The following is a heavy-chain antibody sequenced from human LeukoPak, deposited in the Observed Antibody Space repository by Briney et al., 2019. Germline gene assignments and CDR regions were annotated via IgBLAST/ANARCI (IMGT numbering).Heavy chain of an antibody. V-gene: IGHV3-23*01. J-gene: IGHJ4*02. CDR1: GFTFSSYA. D-gene: IGHD6-19*01. CDR2: ISGSGGST. CDR3: AKGSGYSSGSLHY. Sequence: GGSLRLFCAASGFTFSSYAMSWVRQAPGKGLEGVSAISGSGGSTYYADSVKGRFTISRDNSKNTLYLQMNSLRAEDTAVYYCAKGSGYSSGSLHYWGQGTLVTVSS.